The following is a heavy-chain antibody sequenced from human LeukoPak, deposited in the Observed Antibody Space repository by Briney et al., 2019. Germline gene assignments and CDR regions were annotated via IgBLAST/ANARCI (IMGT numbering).Heavy chain of an antibody. J-gene: IGHJ3*02. V-gene: IGHV1-8*01. CDR3: ARSGDYDFWSGRTDAFDI. CDR1: GYTFTSYD. CDR2: MNPNSGNT. Sequence: GASVKVSCKASGYTFTSYDINWVRQATGQGLEWMGWMNPNSGNTGYAQKFQGRVTMTRNTSISTAYMELSSLRSEDTAVYCCARSGDYDFWSGRTDAFDIWGQGTMVTVSS. D-gene: IGHD3-3*01.